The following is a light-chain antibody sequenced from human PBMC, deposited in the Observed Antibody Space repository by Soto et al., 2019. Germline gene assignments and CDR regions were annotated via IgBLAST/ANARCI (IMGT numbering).Light chain of an antibody. J-gene: IGKJ1*01. Sequence: DIQMTQSPSTLSASLGDRVTITCRASQSISSWLAWYQQKPGKAPKLLIYDASSLESGVPSRFRGSGSGTECTLTISSLQPDDFATYYCQQYNSYSVTFGQGTKVDIK. CDR2: DAS. CDR1: QSISSW. CDR3: QQYNSYSVT. V-gene: IGKV1-5*01.